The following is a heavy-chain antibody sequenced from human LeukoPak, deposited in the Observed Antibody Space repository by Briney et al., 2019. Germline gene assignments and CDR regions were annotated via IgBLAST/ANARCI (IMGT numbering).Heavy chain of an antibody. CDR3: AKQGKAAAAWPVDY. CDR2: ISGSGGST. Sequence: VGSLRLSCAASGFTFSSYAMSWVRQAPGKGLEWVSAISGSGGSTYYADSVKGRFTISRDNSKTTLYLQMNSLRAEDTAVYYCAKQGKAAAAWPVDYWGQGTLVTVSS. D-gene: IGHD6-13*01. V-gene: IGHV3-23*01. CDR1: GFTFSSYA. J-gene: IGHJ4*02.